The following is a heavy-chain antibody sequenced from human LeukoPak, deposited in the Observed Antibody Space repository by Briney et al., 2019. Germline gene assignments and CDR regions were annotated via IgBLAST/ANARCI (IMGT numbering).Heavy chain of an antibody. D-gene: IGHD4-23*01. CDR2: IFYNGNT. CDR3: ASLQAHGGNYIGH. V-gene: IGHV4-59*08. J-gene: IGHJ4*02. CDR1: GASISSYY. Sequence: SETPSLTCTVSGASISSYYWNWIRQPPGKGLEWIGYIFYNGNTIYNDSLRSRVTISADTSKNQFSLKLTSVTAADTARYFCASLQAHGGNYIGHWGQGILVTVPS.